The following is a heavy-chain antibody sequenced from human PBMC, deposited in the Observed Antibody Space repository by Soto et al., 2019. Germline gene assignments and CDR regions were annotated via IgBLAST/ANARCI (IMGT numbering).Heavy chain of an antibody. J-gene: IGHJ6*02. V-gene: IGHV1-69*12. CDR1: GGTFSSYA. Sequence: QVQLVQSGAEVKKPGSSVKVSCKASGGTFSSYAISWVRQAPGQGLEWMGGIIPILGTANYAQKFQGKVTITADESTSTAYMELSSLRSEDTAVYYCAYCGGDCDDYYYYGMDVWGQGTTVTVSS. D-gene: IGHD2-21*02. CDR3: AYCGGDCDDYYYYGMDV. CDR2: IIPILGTA.